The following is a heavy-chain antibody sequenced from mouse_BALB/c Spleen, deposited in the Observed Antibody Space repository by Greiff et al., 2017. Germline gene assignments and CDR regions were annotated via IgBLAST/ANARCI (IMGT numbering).Heavy chain of an antibody. V-gene: IGHV5-9-4*01. Sequence: EVKVEESGGGLVKPGGSLKLSCAASGFTFSSYAMSWVRQSPEKRLEWVAEISSGGSYTYYPDTVTGRFTISRDNAKNTLYLEMSSLRSEDTAMYYCARYSSGYDYFDYWGQGTTLTVSS. D-gene: IGHD3-1*01. J-gene: IGHJ2*01. CDR1: GFTFSSYA. CDR2: ISSGGSYT. CDR3: ARYSSGYDYFDY.